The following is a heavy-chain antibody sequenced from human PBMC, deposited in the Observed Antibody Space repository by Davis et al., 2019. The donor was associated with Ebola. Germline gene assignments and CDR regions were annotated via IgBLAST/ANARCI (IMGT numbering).Heavy chain of an antibody. CDR3: SERGSSV. CDR2: VFYAGRT. Sequence: PSETLSLTCNVSGSPISSYSWNWIRPPPGKGLEWIGHVFYAGRTNYNPSLRSRVTISVDTSKNQFSLKLTAVTAADTAMYYCSERGSSVWGQGTLVTVSS. V-gene: IGHV4-59*03. D-gene: IGHD3-10*01. CDR1: GSPISSYS. J-gene: IGHJ4*02.